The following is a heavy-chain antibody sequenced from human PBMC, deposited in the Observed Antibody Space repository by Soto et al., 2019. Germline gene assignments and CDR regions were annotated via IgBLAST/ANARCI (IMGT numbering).Heavy chain of an antibody. J-gene: IGHJ4*02. Sequence: GGSLRLSCAASGFTFDDYAMHWVRQAPGKGLEWVSGISWNSGSIGYADSVKGRFTISRDNAKNSLYLKMNSLRAEDTALYYCAKDFSTRTYYDFWRLPFFEDWGRGTLLTVSS. CDR3: AKDFSTRTYYDFWRLPFFED. CDR2: ISWNSGSI. V-gene: IGHV3-9*01. D-gene: IGHD3-3*01. CDR1: GFTFDDYA.